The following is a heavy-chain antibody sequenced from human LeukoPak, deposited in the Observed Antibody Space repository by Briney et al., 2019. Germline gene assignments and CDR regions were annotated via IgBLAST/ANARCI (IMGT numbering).Heavy chain of an antibody. CDR2: IHTSGRT. D-gene: IGHD1-1*01. Sequence: SSETLSLTCSVSSGSVSTYYWSWIRQPAGKGLEWIAQIHTSGRTDFNPSLKSRVSISMDTPSNQFSLMITSVTAADTAIYYCAGRGLSTGRTFDYWGHGALLTVSS. J-gene: IGHJ4*01. CDR1: SGSVSTYY. V-gene: IGHV4-4*07. CDR3: AGRGLSTGRTFDY.